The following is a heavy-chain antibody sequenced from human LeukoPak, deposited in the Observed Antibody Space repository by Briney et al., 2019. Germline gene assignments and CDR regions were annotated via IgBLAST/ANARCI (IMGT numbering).Heavy chain of an antibody. Sequence: GGSLRLSCAASGFTFSSYAMSWVRQAPGKGLEWVSAISGSGGSTYYADSVKGRFTISRDNSKNTLYLQMNSLRAEDTAVYYCAKMSSGWYGLYCFDYWGQGTLVTVSS. CDR3: AKMSSGWYGLYCFDY. D-gene: IGHD6-19*01. J-gene: IGHJ4*02. CDR2: ISGSGGST. CDR1: GFTFSSYA. V-gene: IGHV3-23*01.